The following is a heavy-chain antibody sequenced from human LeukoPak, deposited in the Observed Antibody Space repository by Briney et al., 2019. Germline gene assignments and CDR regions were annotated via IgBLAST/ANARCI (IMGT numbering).Heavy chain of an antibody. Sequence: PGGSLRLSCAASGFTFSRYDMHWVRQATGKGLEWVSGIDSAGDPYYPDSEKGRFTTSRENDKNSLYLQMNRIRDGDTAVYYCAREARYSSGWYGAFDIWGQGTLVIVSS. CDR1: GFTFSRYD. CDR3: AREARYSSGWYGAFDI. J-gene: IGHJ3*02. V-gene: IGHV3-13*05. D-gene: IGHD6-19*01. CDR2: IDSAGDP.